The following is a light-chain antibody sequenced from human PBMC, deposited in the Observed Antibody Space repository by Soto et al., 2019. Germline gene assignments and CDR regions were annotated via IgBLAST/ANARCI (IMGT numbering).Light chain of an antibody. CDR3: CSYAGSSTGV. J-gene: IGLJ3*02. CDR2: EVS. Sequence: QSVLTQPASVSGSPGQSITISCTGTSSDVGSYNLVSWYQQHPGKAPKLMIYEVSKRPSGVANRVSGSKSGNTASLTSSGLQAEDEADYYCCSYAGSSTGVFGGGTQLTVL. V-gene: IGLV2-23*02. CDR1: SSDVGSYNL.